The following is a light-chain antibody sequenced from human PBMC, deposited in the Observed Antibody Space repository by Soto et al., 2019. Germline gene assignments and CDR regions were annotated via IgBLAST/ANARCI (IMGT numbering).Light chain of an antibody. J-gene: IGKJ1*01. CDR3: QQNGRSPPWT. Sequence: EILLTQSPGTLSWAPGERATLSSRASQSVSSSYLVWYQQKPGQAPRLLIYGASIRATGIPDRFSGSGSGTDFTLTISRLEPEDFAVYYCQQNGRSPPWTFGQGTKVDIK. CDR2: GAS. V-gene: IGKV3-20*01. CDR1: QSVSSSY.